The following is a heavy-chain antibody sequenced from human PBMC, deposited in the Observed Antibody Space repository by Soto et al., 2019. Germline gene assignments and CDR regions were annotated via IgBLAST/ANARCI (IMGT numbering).Heavy chain of an antibody. J-gene: IGHJ4*02. CDR3: ARDQDSEGYLDY. CDR2: ISYDGSNK. V-gene: IGHV3-30-3*01. D-gene: IGHD2-15*01. Sequence: GGSLRLSCAASGFTSSSYAMHWGRQAPGKGLEWVAVISYDGSNKYYSDSVKGRFTISRDNSKNTLYLQMNRLRAEDTAVYYCARDQDSEGYLDYWGQGTLVTVSS. CDR1: GFTSSSYA.